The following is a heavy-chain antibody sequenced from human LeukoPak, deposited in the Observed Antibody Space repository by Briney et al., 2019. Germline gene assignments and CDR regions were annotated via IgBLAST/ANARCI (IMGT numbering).Heavy chain of an antibody. Sequence: GGSLRLSCAASGFTFSIYGMHWVRQAPGKGLEWVAVISYDGSNKYYADSVKGRFTISRDNSKNTLYLQMNSLRAEDTAVYYCAKDWYNSLNYFDYWGQGSLVTVSS. V-gene: IGHV3-30*18. CDR1: GFTFSIYG. CDR3: AKDWYNSLNYFDY. CDR2: ISYDGSNK. J-gene: IGHJ4*02. D-gene: IGHD1-1*01.